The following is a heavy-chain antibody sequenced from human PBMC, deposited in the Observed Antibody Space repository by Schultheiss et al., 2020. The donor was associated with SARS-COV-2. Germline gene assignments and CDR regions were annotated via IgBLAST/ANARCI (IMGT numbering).Heavy chain of an antibody. CDR3: ARGGHPLSNWFDP. CDR2: IYTSGST. Sequence: SETLSLTCSVSGGSITNSYWSWIRQPAGKGLEWIGRIYTSGSTNYNPSLKSRVTISLDTSKNQFSLRLNSVTTADTAVYYCARGGHPLSNWFDPWGQGTLVTVSS. J-gene: IGHJ5*02. D-gene: IGHD3-16*01. CDR1: GGSITNSY. V-gene: IGHV4-4*07.